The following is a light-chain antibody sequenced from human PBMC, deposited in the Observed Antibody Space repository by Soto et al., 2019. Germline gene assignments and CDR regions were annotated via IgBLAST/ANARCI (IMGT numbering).Light chain of an antibody. CDR3: STWDASLNALI. J-gene: IGLJ2*01. Sequence: QSVLTQPPSVSGTPGQRVTLSCSGSSSNIGSHNVVWYQHLPGTAPKLLMYSNNQRPSGVPDRFSGSKSGTSASLAISGLQSDDEAEYDCSTWDASLNALIFGGGTKVTVL. CDR1: SSNIGSHN. CDR2: SNN. V-gene: IGLV1-44*01.